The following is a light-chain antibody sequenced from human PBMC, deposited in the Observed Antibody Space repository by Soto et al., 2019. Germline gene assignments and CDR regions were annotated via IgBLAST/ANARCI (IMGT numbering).Light chain of an antibody. J-gene: IGLJ1*01. V-gene: IGLV2-8*01. Sequence: QSVLTQPPSASGSPGQSVTISCTGTSSDVGAYNYVSWYQQHPGKAPKLMIYEVTKRPSGVPDRFSGSKSGNTASLTVSGLQAQDEADYYCSSYAGSTIYVFGNGTKVT. CDR3: SSYAGSTIYV. CDR2: EVT. CDR1: SSDVGAYNY.